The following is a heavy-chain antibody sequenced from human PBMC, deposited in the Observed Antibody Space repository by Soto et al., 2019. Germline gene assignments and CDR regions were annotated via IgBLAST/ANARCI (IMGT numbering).Heavy chain of an antibody. Sequence: EVQLVESGGGLVQPGGSLRLSCAASGFTVSSNYMSWVRQAPGKGLEWVSVIYSGGSTYYADSVKGRFTISRDNSKNTLYLQMNSLRAEDTAVYYCARDHGDYLQSYYYYYYMDVWGKGTTVTVSS. V-gene: IGHV3-66*01. CDR2: IYSGGST. J-gene: IGHJ6*03. D-gene: IGHD4-17*01. CDR3: ARDHGDYLQSYYYYYYMDV. CDR1: GFTVSSNY.